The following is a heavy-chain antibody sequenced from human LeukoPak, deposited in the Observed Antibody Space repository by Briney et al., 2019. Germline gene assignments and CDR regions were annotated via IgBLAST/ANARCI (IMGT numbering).Heavy chain of an antibody. CDR1: GFTFSSYW. J-gene: IGHJ4*02. D-gene: IGHD7-27*01. CDR3: ARDYVWGSSESDY. Sequence: GGSLRLSCAASGFTFSSYWMSWVRQAPGKGLEWVANIKQDGSEKYYVDSVKGRFTISRDNAKNSLYLHMNSLRVEDTAIYYCARDYVWGSSESDYWGQGTLVTVSS. V-gene: IGHV3-7*01. CDR2: IKQDGSEK.